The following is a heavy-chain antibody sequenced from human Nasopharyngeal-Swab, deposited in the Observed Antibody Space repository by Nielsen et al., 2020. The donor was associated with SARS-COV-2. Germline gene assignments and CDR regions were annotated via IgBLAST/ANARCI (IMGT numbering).Heavy chain of an antibody. CDR1: GFTFSSYW. CDR2: INSDGSST. V-gene: IGHV3-74*01. D-gene: IGHD6-13*01. CDR3: ASGTRGYSSGWYLARMGAGDAFDI. J-gene: IGHJ3*02. Sequence: GGSLRLSCAASGFTFSSYWMHWVRQAPGKGLVWVSRINSDGSSTSYADSVKGRFTISRDNAKNTLYLQMNSLRAEDTAVYYCASGTRGYSSGWYLARMGAGDAFDIWGQGTMVTVSS.